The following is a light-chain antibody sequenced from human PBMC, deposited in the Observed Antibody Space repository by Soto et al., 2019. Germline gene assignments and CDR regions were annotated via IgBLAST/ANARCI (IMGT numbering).Light chain of an antibody. CDR2: TTN. CDR1: NSNIGSDI. Sequence: VLTQPPSASWTPGQRATISCCGSNSNIGSDIVNCYQLLPGAAPEVLINTTNQRPSGVPERFSGSKSGTSASLAISGLQSEDEANSSCATWDGGLSGPFVFGTGTKVTVL. CDR3: ATWDGGLSGPFV. J-gene: IGLJ1*01. V-gene: IGLV1-44*01.